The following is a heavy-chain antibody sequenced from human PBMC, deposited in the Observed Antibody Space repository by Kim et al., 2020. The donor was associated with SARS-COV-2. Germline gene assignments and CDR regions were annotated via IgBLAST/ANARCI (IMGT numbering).Heavy chain of an antibody. J-gene: IGHJ4*02. CDR1: GFTFSNYA. CDR3: AKETASVSRGSFDN. V-gene: IGHV3-23*01. D-gene: IGHD6-25*01. CDR2: ATGSSGRT. Sequence: GGSLRLSCVGSGFTFSNYAINWVRQAPGKGLQWVSGATGSSGRTFYADSVKGRFIVSRDNSKNTVYLQMNSLRGEDTAMYYCAKETASVSRGSFDNWGQGSLVTGPS.